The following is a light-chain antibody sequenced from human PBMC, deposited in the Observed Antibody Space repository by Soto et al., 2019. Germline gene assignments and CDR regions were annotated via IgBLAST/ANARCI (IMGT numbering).Light chain of an antibody. Sequence: QSALTQPPSASGSPGQSVTISCTGTSSDVGGYNYVSWYQQHPGKAPKLMIYEVNKRPSGVPDRFSGSKSGNTASLTVSGLQAEDEADYYCRSYAGSNKVFGGGTKVTVL. J-gene: IGLJ3*02. V-gene: IGLV2-8*01. CDR2: EVN. CDR3: RSYAGSNKV. CDR1: SSDVGGYNY.